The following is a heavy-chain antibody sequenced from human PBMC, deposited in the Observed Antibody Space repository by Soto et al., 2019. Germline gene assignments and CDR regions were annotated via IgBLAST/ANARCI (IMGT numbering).Heavy chain of an antibody. V-gene: IGHV1-18*04. CDR3: AREDTDHYPLEYWFVP. J-gene: IGHJ5*02. CDR1: GYTFTSYG. CDR2: ISAYNGNT. Sequence: SVKVSCKASGYTFTSYGISWVRQAPGQGLEWMGWISAYNGNTNYAQKLQGRVTMTTDTSTSRAYIELRSLRADHTAVDCWAREDTDHYPLEYWFVPWGQESLVIGSS. D-gene: IGHD5-18*01.